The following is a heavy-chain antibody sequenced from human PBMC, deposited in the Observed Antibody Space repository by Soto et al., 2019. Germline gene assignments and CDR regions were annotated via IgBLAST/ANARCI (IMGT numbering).Heavy chain of an antibody. J-gene: IGHJ4*02. V-gene: IGHV1-69*08. CDR1: GDTFYTYT. Sequence: QVQLVQSGAEVKKPGSSVKVSCKASGDTFYTYTFNWVRQAPGQGLEWMGRFVPMLDSANNAQTFQGRVNITADKSTSTVYMELSSLGSEDTAVYHCARSYCGGDCYWDSFDYWGQGTLVAVSS. CDR2: FVPMLDSA. CDR3: ARSYCGGDCYWDSFDY. D-gene: IGHD2-21*02.